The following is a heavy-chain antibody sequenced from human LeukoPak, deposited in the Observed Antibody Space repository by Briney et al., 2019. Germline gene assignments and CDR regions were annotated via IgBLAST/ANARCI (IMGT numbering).Heavy chain of an antibody. CDR3: AKGVGCSGGTCYSGRGMDV. Sequence: GGSLRLPCAASGLTFSSYDMIWPRQATGKGLEWLSALNGSGASTYFAVSVKGRFTISRYSSKNTLYLQVNSLSAEDTAVYYCAKGVGCSGGTCYSGRGMDVWGQGTTVTVSS. CDR2: LNGSGAST. J-gene: IGHJ6*02. V-gene: IGHV3-23*01. CDR1: GLTFSSYD. D-gene: IGHD2-15*01.